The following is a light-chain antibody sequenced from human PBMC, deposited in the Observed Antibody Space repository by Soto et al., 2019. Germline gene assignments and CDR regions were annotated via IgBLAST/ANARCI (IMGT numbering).Light chain of an antibody. J-gene: IGKJ5*01. CDR3: QQYNNWPIT. CDR2: GAS. V-gene: IGKV3-15*01. CDR1: QSVSSY. Sequence: MTQSPSTLSLSPGERATLHCRASQSVSSYLAWYQQKPGQAPRLLIYGASTRATGIPARFSGSGSGTEFTLTISSLQSEDFAVYYCQQYNNWPITFGQGTRLEIK.